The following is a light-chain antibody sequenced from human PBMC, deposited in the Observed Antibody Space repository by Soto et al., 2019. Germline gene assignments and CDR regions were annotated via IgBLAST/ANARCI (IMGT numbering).Light chain of an antibody. CDR3: SSYSSSNTHMV. Sequence: QSALTQPASVSGSPGQSIAISCTGTNNDIGGYNYVSWYQQHPGKAPKLMIYDVTDRPSGVSSRFSGSKSGSAASLTISGLQSEDEADYYCSSYSSSNTHMVFGGGTKLTVL. CDR1: NNDIGGYNY. J-gene: IGLJ2*01. V-gene: IGLV2-14*03. CDR2: DVT.